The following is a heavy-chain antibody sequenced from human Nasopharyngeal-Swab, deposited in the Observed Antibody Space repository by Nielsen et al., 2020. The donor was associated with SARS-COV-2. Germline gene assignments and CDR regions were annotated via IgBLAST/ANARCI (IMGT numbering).Heavy chain of an antibody. D-gene: IGHD1-26*01. CDR2: ISGSGGST. CDR3: AKEDGIVGATRDFGAY. Sequence: VRQMPGKGLEWVSAISGSGGSTYYADSVKGRFTISRDNSKNTLYLHMNSLRAEDTAVYYCAKEDGIVGATRDFGAYWGQGTLVTVSS. V-gene: IGHV3-23*01. J-gene: IGHJ4*02.